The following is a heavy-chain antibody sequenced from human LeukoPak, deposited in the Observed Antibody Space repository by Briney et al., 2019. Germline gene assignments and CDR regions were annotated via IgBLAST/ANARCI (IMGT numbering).Heavy chain of an antibody. J-gene: IGHJ6*03. CDR1: GYTFTSYG. Sequence: GASVKVSCKASGYTFTSYGISWVRQAPGQGLEWMGWISAYNGNTNYAQKLQGRVTMTTDTSTSTAYMELRSLRSDDTAVYYCARDTYSSSPYYYYYMDVWGKGTTVTVSS. V-gene: IGHV1-18*01. CDR3: ARDTYSSSPYYYYYMDV. D-gene: IGHD6-6*01. CDR2: ISAYNGNT.